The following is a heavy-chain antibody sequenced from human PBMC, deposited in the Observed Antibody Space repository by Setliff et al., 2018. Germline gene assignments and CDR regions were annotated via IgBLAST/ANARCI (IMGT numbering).Heavy chain of an antibody. CDR3: ARGPTITIFGVVLDENWFDP. V-gene: IGHV1-3*01. D-gene: IGHD3-3*01. CDR2: INGASGNT. Sequence: GASVKVSCKASGYSLSAYVMHWVRQAPGQRLEWMGWINGASGNTKYSQKFQGRVTITRDTSASTVYMELRSLRPDDTAVYYCARGPTITIFGVVLDENWFDPWGQGTLVTVS. CDR1: GYSLSAYV. J-gene: IGHJ5*02.